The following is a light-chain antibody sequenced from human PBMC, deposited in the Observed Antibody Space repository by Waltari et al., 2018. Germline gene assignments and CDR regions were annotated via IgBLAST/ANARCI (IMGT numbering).Light chain of an antibody. J-gene: IGKJ1*01. CDR1: QSIDFY. CDR3: QQSYSSPWT. Sequence: DIQMTQSPSSLSASVGDRITIPCRASQSIDFYLHWYRQRPGKAPELLIYASNILQSGVPSRFRGSGSGTEFTLTISSLQTEDFAIYYCQQSYSSPWTFGPGTKVEIK. V-gene: IGKV1-39*01. CDR2: ASN.